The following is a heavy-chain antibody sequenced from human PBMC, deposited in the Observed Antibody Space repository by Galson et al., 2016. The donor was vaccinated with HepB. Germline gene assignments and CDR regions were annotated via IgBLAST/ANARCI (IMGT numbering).Heavy chain of an antibody. J-gene: IGHJ4*02. V-gene: IGHV3-7*01. CDR2: IRGDGIVS. CDR3: SREMTGSYFD. Sequence: SLRLSCAASGFTFNAHWMNWVRQAPGKGLEWVANIRGDGIVSYYADSVRGRFTISRDNAKNSLYLQMNGLRVDETAVYYCSREMTGSYFDWGQGTLVTVSS. D-gene: IGHD3-10*01. CDR1: GFTFNAHW.